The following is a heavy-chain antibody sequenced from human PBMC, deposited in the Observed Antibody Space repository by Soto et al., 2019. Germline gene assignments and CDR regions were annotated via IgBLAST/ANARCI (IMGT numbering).Heavy chain of an antibody. CDR3: ARHPAVAGSSHSYYGMDV. D-gene: IGHD6-19*01. Sequence: GESLKSSCKGSGYSFTSYWIGWVRQMPGKGLEWMGIIYPGDSDTRYSPSFQGQVTISADKSISTAYLQWSSLKASDTAMYYCARHPAVAGSSHSYYGMDVWGQGTTLTLSS. CDR1: GYSFTSYW. V-gene: IGHV5-51*01. J-gene: IGHJ6*02. CDR2: IYPGDSDT.